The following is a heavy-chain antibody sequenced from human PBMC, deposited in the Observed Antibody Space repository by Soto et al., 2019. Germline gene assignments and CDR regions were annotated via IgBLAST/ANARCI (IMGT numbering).Heavy chain of an antibody. CDR1: GYTFTSYG. Sequence: QVQLVQSGAEVKKPGASVKVSCKASGYTFTSYGISWVRQAPGQGLEWMGWISAYNGNTYYAQKLQGRVTMTTETSTSKAYMELRSLRSDATAVYYCARGEGIAVGVLQACDLWGRGTLVTVSS. J-gene: IGHJ2*01. CDR2: ISAYNGNT. CDR3: ARGEGIAVGVLQACDL. D-gene: IGHD6-19*01. V-gene: IGHV1-18*01.